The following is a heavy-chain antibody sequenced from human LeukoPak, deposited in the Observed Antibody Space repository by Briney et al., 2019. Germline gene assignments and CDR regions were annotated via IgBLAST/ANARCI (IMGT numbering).Heavy chain of an antibody. V-gene: IGHV4-39*07. Sequence: SETLSLTCSVSGDSISRTNYYWGWIRQPPGKGLEWIGNIYYSGSTYYNPSLKSRVTISVDTSKNQFSLKLSSVTAADTAVYYCARERNYDSRAWWFDPWGQGTLVTVSS. J-gene: IGHJ5*02. D-gene: IGHD3-22*01. CDR1: GDSISRTNYY. CDR2: IYYSGST. CDR3: ARERNYDSRAWWFDP.